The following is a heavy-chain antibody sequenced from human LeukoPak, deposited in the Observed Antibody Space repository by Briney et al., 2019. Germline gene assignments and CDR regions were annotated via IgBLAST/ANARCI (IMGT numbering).Heavy chain of an antibody. CDR2: ISTSGGTT. Sequence: GGSLRLSCAASGFSLSNYEMNWVRQAPGKGLEWVSYISTSGGTTYYADSVKGRFTISRDNAKNSLYLQMNSLRAEDTAVYYCARDKGSYYPFDYWGQGTLVNVSS. V-gene: IGHV3-48*03. J-gene: IGHJ4*02. CDR1: GFSLSNYE. CDR3: ARDKGSYYPFDY. D-gene: IGHD3-10*01.